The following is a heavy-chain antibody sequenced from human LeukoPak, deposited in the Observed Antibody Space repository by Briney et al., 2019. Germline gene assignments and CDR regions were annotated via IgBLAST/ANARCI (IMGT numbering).Heavy chain of an antibody. CDR1: GFTFDDYA. CDR3: AKGKKITVAGLFDC. V-gene: IGHV3-9*01. CDR2: ISWNSGSI. J-gene: IGHJ4*02. Sequence: GRSLRLSCTASGFTFDDYAMHWVRQVPGKGLGWVSGISWNSGSIGYADSVKGRFTISRDNAKNSLYLHMNSLSAEDTALYNCAKGKKITVAGLFDCWGQGTLVTVSS. D-gene: IGHD6-19*01.